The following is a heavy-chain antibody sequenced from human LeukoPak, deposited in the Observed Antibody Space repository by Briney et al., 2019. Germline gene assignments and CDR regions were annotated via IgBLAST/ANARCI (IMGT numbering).Heavy chain of an antibody. CDR2: IKQDGRER. CDR1: GFTYTNYW. CDR3: ARDAYIDRYFDY. J-gene: IGHJ4*02. Sequence: PGGSLRPSCAASGFTYTNYWMSWVRQAPGKGLEWVANIKQDGRERYYVDSVKGRFTISRDNAKNSMYLQMNSLRADDTAVYYCARDAYIDRYFDYWGQGTLVTVSS. D-gene: IGHD3-22*01. V-gene: IGHV3-7*01.